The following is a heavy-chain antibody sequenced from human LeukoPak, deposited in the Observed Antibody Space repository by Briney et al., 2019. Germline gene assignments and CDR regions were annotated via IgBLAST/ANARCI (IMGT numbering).Heavy chain of an antibody. CDR2: IYRDGET. D-gene: IGHD3-3*01. CDR1: GFTVSGSY. J-gene: IGHJ4*02. V-gene: IGHV3-53*01. Sequence: GGSLRLSCVASGFTVSGSYLSWVRQAPGKELEWVSVIYRDGETYYAGSVKGRFTISRDNSKDTLYLQLNSLRAEDTAVYYCAKAPLESYSSWSGFYPGFDYWGQGTLVTVSS. CDR3: AKAPLESYSSWSGFYPGFDY.